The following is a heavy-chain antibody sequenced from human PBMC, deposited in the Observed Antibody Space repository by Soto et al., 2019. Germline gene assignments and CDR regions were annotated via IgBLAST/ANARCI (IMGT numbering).Heavy chain of an antibody. J-gene: IGHJ5*02. CDR2: IYSGGTT. D-gene: IGHD3-22*01. Sequence: EVQLVESGGGLVQPGGSLRLSCAASGFTVSSNYMSWVRQAPGKGLEWVSVIYSGGTTYYAYSVKGRFTISRDNSKNTLYLQMNSLRAEDTAVYYCARNGDSSDYRGWFDPWGQVTLVTVSS. CDR1: GFTVSSNY. CDR3: ARNGDSSDYRGWFDP. V-gene: IGHV3-66*01.